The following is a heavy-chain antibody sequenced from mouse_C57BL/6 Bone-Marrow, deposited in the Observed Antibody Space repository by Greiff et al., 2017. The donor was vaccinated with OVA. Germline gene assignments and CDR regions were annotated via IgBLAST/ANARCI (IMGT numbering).Heavy chain of an antibody. V-gene: IGHV1-64*01. CDR2: IHPNSGST. Sequence: QVQLQQPGAELVKPGASVKLSCKASGYTFTSYWMHWVKQRPGQGLEWIGMIHPNSGSTNYNEKFKSKATLTVDKSSSTAYMQLSSLTSEDSAVYYCARSDYYSNYVVAYWGQGALVTVSA. D-gene: IGHD2-5*01. J-gene: IGHJ3*01. CDR3: ARSDYYSNYVVAY. CDR1: GYTFTSYW.